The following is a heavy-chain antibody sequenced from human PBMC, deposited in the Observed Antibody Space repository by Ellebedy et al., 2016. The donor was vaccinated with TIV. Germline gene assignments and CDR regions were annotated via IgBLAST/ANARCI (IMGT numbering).Heavy chain of an antibody. D-gene: IGHD4-11*01. CDR2: IIPIFGTA. CDR3: ASGRTTISTGHYYGLDV. CDR1: GDTFNSYA. Sequence: AASVKVSCKASGDTFNSYAISWVRQAPGQGLEWMGGIIPIFGTANYAQKFQGRVTITADESTSTAYMELSSLRSEDTAVYYCASGRTTISTGHYYGLDVWGQGTTVTVSS. J-gene: IGHJ6*02. V-gene: IGHV1-69*13.